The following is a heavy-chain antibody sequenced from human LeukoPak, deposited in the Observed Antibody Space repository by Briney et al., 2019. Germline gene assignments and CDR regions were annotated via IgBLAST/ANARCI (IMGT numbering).Heavy chain of an antibody. Sequence: GGSLRLSCAAYGFTFSNYAMIWVRQAPGKRLEWVSGISHSGGTTYYADSAKGRFTISRDNSKNTLYLQMNSLRAEDTAVYYCAKTSGYTSSWTDFWGQGTLVTVSS. D-gene: IGHD5-12*01. CDR3: AKTSGYTSSWTDF. J-gene: IGHJ4*02. CDR1: GFTFSNYA. V-gene: IGHV3-23*01. CDR2: ISHSGGTT.